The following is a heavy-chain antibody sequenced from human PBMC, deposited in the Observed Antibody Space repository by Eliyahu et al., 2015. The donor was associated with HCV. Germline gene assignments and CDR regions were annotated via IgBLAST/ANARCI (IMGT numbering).Heavy chain of an antibody. D-gene: IGHD1-14*01. Sequence: QVHLVESGGAVVQPGGSLKLSCVASRFSFSTYXXPWVRQAPGKALEGLAFLSYDENIEKYADSVKGRFTVXRDNSKNTLYLQMNSLRPEDTSLYFCAKQDVEYNQEIFGYSYFDHWGQGTLVTVSS. CDR2: LSYDENIE. CDR1: RFSFSTYX. CDR3: AKQDVEYNQEIFGYSYFDH. J-gene: IGHJ4*02. V-gene: IGHV3-30*18.